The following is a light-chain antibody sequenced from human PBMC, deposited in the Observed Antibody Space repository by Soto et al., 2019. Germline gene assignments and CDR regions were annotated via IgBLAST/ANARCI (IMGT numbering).Light chain of an antibody. CDR2: EVS. V-gene: IGLV2-8*01. J-gene: IGLJ3*02. CDR1: SSDVGGYNS. Sequence: QSALTQPPSASGSPGQSVTISCTGTSSDVGGYNSVSWYQHHPGKAPKLMIYEVSKRPSGVPDRFSGSKSGNTASLTVSGLQADDEADYYCSSYAGSISFVVFGGGTKLTVL. CDR3: SSYAGSISFVV.